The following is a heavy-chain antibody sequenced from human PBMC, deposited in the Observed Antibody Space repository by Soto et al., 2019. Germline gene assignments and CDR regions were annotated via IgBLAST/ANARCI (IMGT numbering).Heavy chain of an antibody. Sequence: ASVKVSCKASGYTFTGYYMHWVRQAPGQGLEWMGWINPNSGGTNYAQKFQGRVTMTRDTSISTAYMELSRLRSDDTAVYYCASEEGGSYYGFFYYWGRGTLVTVSS. V-gene: IGHV1-2*02. CDR3: ASEEGGSYYGFFYY. CDR1: GYTFTGYY. D-gene: IGHD1-26*01. J-gene: IGHJ4*02. CDR2: INPNSGGT.